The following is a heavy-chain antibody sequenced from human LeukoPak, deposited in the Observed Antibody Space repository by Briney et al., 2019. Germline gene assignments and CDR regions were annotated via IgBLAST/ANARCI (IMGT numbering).Heavy chain of an antibody. D-gene: IGHD2/OR15-2a*01. Sequence: ASVNVSCKASGYTFTDYLIHWVRQAPGQGLEYMGWINPKSGGTEYAQKFLGRVTMTRDTSTSTASMELSRLRSDGTAVYLCARDLSTSSTWELDYWGQGTLVTVSS. J-gene: IGHJ4*02. CDR1: GYTFTDYL. CDR3: ARDLSTSSTWELDY. CDR2: INPKSGGT. V-gene: IGHV1-2*02.